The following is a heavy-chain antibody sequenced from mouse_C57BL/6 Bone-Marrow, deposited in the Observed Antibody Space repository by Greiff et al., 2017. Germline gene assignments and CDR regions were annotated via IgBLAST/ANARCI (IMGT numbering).Heavy chain of an antibody. D-gene: IGHD2-4*01. J-gene: IGHJ2*01. CDR3: ARSHFYDYGRRYYLDY. CDR1: GYTFTGYW. Sequence: QVQLKESGAELMKPGASVKLSCKATGYTFTGYWIEWVKQRPGHGLEWIGEILPGSGSTNYNEKFKGKATFTADTSSNTAYMQLSSLTTEDSAIYYRARSHFYDYGRRYYLDYWGQGTTLTVSS. CDR2: ILPGSGST. V-gene: IGHV1-9*01.